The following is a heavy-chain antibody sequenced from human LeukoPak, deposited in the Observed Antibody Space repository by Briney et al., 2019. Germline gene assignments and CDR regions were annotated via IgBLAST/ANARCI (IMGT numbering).Heavy chain of an antibody. D-gene: IGHD2-15*01. V-gene: IGHV3-53*01. CDR1: GFTVSSNY. CDR3: AKATPGWYCSGGSCYSPYYYYYMDV. CDR2: IYSGGST. J-gene: IGHJ6*03. Sequence: GGSLRLSCAASGFTVSSNYMSWVRQAPGKGLEWVSVIYSGGSTYYADSVKGRFTISRDNSKNTLYLQMNSLRAEDTAVYYCAKATPGWYCSGGSCYSPYYYYYMDVWGKGTTVTVSS.